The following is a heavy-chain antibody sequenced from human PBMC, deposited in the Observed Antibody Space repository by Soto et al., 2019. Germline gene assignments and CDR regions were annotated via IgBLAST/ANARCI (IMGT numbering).Heavy chain of an antibody. CDR2: TYYRSKWYN. V-gene: IGHV6-1*01. Sequence: PSQTLSLTCAISGDSVSSNSAAWNWIRQSPSRGLEWLGRTYYRSKWYNDYAVSVKSRITINPDTSKNQFSLQLNSVTPEDTAVYYCAREVIVVVPAAMGTVYWFDPWGQGTLVTVSS. CDR1: GDSVSSNSAA. CDR3: AREVIVVVPAAMGTVYWFDP. D-gene: IGHD2-2*01. J-gene: IGHJ5*02.